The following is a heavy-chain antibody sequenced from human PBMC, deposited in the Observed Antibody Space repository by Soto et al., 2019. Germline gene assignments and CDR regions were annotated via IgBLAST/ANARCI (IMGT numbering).Heavy chain of an antibody. D-gene: IGHD2-8*01. V-gene: IGHV4-59*01. CDR1: GGSISSYY. CDR3: ARGNGADIYYHYGMDV. CDR2: IYYSGST. Sequence: PSETLSLTCTVSGGSISSYYWSWIRQPPGKGLEWIGYIYYSGSTNYNPSLKSRVTISVDTSKNQFSLKLSSVTAADTAVYYRARGNGADIYYHYGMDVWGQGTTVTVSS. J-gene: IGHJ6*02.